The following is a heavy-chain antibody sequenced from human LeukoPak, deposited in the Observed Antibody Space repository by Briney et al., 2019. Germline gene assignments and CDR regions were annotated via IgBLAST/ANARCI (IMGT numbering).Heavy chain of an antibody. J-gene: IGHJ3*02. CDR1: GFTFSTYW. CDR3: ARDHYVWGRLIRGAFDI. V-gene: IGHV3-7*01. D-gene: IGHD3-16*01. CDR2: IKQDGSEK. Sequence: PGGSLRLSCAASGFTFSTYWMSWVRQTPGKGLEWVANIKQDGSEKYYVDSVKGRFTISRDNAKNSLYLQMNSLRAEDTAVYYCARDHYVWGRLIRGAFDIWGQGTMVTVSS.